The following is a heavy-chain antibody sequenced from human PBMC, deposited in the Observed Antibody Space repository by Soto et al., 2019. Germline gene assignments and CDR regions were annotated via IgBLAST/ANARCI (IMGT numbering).Heavy chain of an antibody. Sequence: GESLKISCKGSGYSFTSYWIAWVRQKPGKGLEWMGIIYADDSDTRYSPPFQGQATMSADKSISTAYLQWSSLKASDTAMYYCARRYCSGGSCLDYWGQGTLVTVSS. V-gene: IGHV5-51*01. CDR2: IYADDSDT. D-gene: IGHD2-15*01. J-gene: IGHJ4*02. CDR1: GYSFTSYW. CDR3: ARRYCSGGSCLDY.